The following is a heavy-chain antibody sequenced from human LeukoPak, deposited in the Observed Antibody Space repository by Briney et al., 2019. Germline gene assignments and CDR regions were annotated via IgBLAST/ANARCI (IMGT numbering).Heavy chain of an antibody. Sequence: SETLSLTCTVSGGSISSYYWSWIRQPPGKGLEWIGYIYYSGSTYYNPSLKSRVTISVDTSKNQFSLKLSSVTAADTAVYYCARVARSTYYYDSSGAIDWGQGTLVTVSS. CDR1: GGSISSYY. J-gene: IGHJ4*02. V-gene: IGHV4-59*06. CDR2: IYYSGST. D-gene: IGHD3-22*01. CDR3: ARVARSTYYYDSSGAID.